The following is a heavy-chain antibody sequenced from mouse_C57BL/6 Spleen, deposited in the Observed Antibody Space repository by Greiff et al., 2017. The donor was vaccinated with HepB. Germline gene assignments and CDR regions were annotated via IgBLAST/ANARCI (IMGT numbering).Heavy chain of an antibody. CDR3: ARRGYYGSSLWYFDV. CDR1: GYTFTDYN. Sequence: VQLKESGPELVKPGASVKMSCKASGYTFTDYNMHWVKQSHGKSLEWIGYINPNNGGTSYNQKFKGKATLTVNKSSSTAYMELRSLTSEDSAVYYCARRGYYGSSLWYFDVWGTGTTVTVSS. D-gene: IGHD1-1*01. V-gene: IGHV1-22*01. J-gene: IGHJ1*03. CDR2: INPNNGGT.